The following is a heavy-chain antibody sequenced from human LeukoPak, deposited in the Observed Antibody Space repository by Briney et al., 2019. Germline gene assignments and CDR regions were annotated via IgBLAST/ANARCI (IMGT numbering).Heavy chain of an antibody. D-gene: IGHD3-10*01. CDR3: ARTQVPVRGVMYFDY. CDR1: GGSISSYY. J-gene: IGHJ4*02. Sequence: SETLSLTCTVSGGSISSYYWSWIRQPPGKGLEWIGYIYYSGSTNYNPSLKSRVTISVDTSKNQFSLKLSSVTAADTAVYYCARTQVPVRGVMYFDYWGQGTLVTVSS. V-gene: IGHV4-59*01. CDR2: IYYSGST.